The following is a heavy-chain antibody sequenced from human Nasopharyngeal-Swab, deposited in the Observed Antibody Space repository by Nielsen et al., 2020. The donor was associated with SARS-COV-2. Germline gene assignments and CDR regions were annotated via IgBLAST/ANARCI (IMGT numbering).Heavy chain of an antibody. CDR2: IIPIFGTA. J-gene: IGHJ6*03. D-gene: IGHD3-10*02. Sequence: SVKVSCKASGGTFSSYAISWVRQAPGEGLEWMGGIIPIFGTANYAQKFQGRVTITADKSTSTAYMELSSLRSEDTAVYYCARVVDLGSGSYNYYYMDVWGKGTTVTVSS. V-gene: IGHV1-69*06. CDR3: ARVVDLGSGSYNYYYMDV. CDR1: GGTFSSYA.